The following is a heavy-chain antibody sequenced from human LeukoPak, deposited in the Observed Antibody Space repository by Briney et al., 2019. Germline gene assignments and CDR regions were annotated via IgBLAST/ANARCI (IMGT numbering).Heavy chain of an antibody. CDR3: ARDSNIVPSVGPYYCYGMDV. V-gene: IGHV3-30-3*01. CDR1: GFTFCSYA. J-gene: IGHJ6*02. Sequence: GRSLRLSCAASGFTFCSYAMHWVGQAPGKGLEWGAVISYDGSNKYYADSVKGRFTISRDNSKNTLYLQMNSLRAEDTAVYSCARDSNIVPSVGPYYCYGMDVWGQGTTVTVSS. CDR2: ISYDGSNK. D-gene: IGHD2/OR15-2a*01.